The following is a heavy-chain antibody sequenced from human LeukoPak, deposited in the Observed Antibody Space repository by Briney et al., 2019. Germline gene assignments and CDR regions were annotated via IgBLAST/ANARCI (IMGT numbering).Heavy chain of an antibody. D-gene: IGHD3-22*01. CDR2: ISGSGGST. CDR3: AKSPYYYDSSGQLGTKDNWFDP. V-gene: IGHV3-23*01. Sequence: GGSLRLSCAASGFTFSSYAMSWVRQAPGKGLEWVSAISGSGGSTYYADSVKGRFTISRDNSKNTLYLQMNSLRAEDTAVYYGAKSPYYYDSSGQLGTKDNWFDPWGQGTLVTVSS. J-gene: IGHJ5*02. CDR1: GFTFSSYA.